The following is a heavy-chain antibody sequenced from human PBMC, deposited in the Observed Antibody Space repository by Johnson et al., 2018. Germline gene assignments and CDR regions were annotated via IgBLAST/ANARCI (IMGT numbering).Heavy chain of an antibody. Sequence: VQLVESGGGLVQXGGSLRVSCAASGFTISSYAMSWVRQAPGKGLEWVPLISASGGSTYYADSVKGRFTISRDNSKNTLYLQMNSLRAEDTAVYYCAKGYRYGGMDVWGKGTTVTVSS. CDR3: AKGYRYGGMDV. D-gene: IGHD5-18*01. J-gene: IGHJ6*04. V-gene: IGHV3-23*04. CDR2: ISASGGST. CDR1: GFTISSYA.